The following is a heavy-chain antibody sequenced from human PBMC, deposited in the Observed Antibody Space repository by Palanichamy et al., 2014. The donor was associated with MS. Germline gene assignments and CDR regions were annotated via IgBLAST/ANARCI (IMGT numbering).Heavy chain of an antibody. Sequence: EVQLVESGGGLVQPGGSLTLSCAPSGFSVSTYWMHWVRQAPGKGLAWVSRINNHGGSQTDYADSVKGRFSISRDNARNTLYLQMDGLRAEDTAVYYCVRDFGGPLDYWGQGIPVSVAS. CDR1: GFSVSTYW. J-gene: IGHJ4*02. D-gene: IGHD3-10*01. CDR2: INNHGGSQT. CDR3: VRDFGGPLDY. V-gene: IGHV3-74*01.